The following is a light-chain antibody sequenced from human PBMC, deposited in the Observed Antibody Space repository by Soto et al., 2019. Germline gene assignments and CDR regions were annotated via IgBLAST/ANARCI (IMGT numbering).Light chain of an antibody. CDR1: SSDVGSYNL. J-gene: IGLJ3*02. V-gene: IGLV2-23*01. CDR3: CSYAGSSTWV. CDR2: EDN. Sequence: QSALTQPASVSGSPGQSITISCTGTSSDVGSYNLVSWYQQPPGTAPKLMIYEDNKRASGVSNRFSGSTSGITASLTISGLQAEDEADYYCCSYAGSSTWVFGGGTKLTVL.